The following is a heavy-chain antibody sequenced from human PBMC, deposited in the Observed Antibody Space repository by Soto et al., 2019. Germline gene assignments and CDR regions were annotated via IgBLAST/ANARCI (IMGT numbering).Heavy chain of an antibody. CDR3: ARHLLFATFRGVVAARYRHYYMDV. D-gene: IGHD2-15*01. J-gene: IGHJ6*03. V-gene: IGHV4-39*01. CDR2: IYYSGST. CDR1: GGSISSSSYY. Sequence: SETLSLTCTVSGGSISSSSYYWGWIRQPPGKGLEWIGSIYYSGSTYYNPSLKSRVTISVDTSKNQFSLKLSSVTAADTAVYYFARHLLFATFRGVVAARYRHYYMDVWGKGTKVTVSS.